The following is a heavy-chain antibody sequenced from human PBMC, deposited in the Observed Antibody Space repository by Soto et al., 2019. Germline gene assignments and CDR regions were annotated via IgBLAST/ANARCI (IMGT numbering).Heavy chain of an antibody. CDR1: GGTFSSYA. CDR2: IIPIFGTA. J-gene: IGHJ4*02. V-gene: IGHV1-69*06. Sequence: QVQLVQSGAEVKKPGSSVKVSCKASGGTFSSYAISWVRQAPGQGLEWMGGIIPIFGTANYAQKLQGRVTMTTDTSTSTAYMELRSLRSDDTAVYYCARWGVPLVAISTGDYWGQGTLVTVSS. D-gene: IGHD2-15*01. CDR3: ARWGVPLVAISTGDY.